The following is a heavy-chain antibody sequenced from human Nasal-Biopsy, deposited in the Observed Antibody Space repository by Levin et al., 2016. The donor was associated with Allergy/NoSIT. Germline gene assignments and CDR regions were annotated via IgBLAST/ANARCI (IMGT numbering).Heavy chain of an antibody. CDR2: ISGDGSNT. CDR1: GFSFSSYW. J-gene: IGHJ4*02. D-gene: IGHD1-26*01. Sequence: GESLKISCAGYGFSFSSYWMHWVRQAPGKGLVWVSRISGDGSNTDYADSVKGRFTISRDNAENSVILQMGSLRPEDTALYFCVRESGDYWGQGTLVTVSS. V-gene: IGHV3-74*01. CDR3: VRESGDY.